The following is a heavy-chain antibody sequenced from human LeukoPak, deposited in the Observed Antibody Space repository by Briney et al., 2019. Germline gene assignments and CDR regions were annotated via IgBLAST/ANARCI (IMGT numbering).Heavy chain of an antibody. CDR3: ARGHSGRWFWWFGA. CDR1: GFTFSSYW. Sequence: GGSLRLSCAASGFTFSSYWMSWVRQAPGRGLQWVASIKQDGSEIYYVDSVKGRSSISGDNDKNSLSLQMNSLRAEDTAVYYCARGHSGRWFWWFGAWGQGTLVTVSS. V-gene: IGHV3-7*04. J-gene: IGHJ5*02. D-gene: IGHD1-26*01. CDR2: IKQDGSEI.